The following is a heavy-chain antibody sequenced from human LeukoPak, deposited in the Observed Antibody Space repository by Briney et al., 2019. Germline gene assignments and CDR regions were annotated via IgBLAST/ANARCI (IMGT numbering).Heavy chain of an antibody. CDR3: ATRDSERAAWGFDP. CDR1: GITFSSYA. Sequence: GGSLRLSCTASGITFSSYAMSWVRQAPGKGLEWASSISDSGANTYYADSVKGRFTISRGNSKNTVYLQMNSLRAEDTAVYYCATRDSERAAWGFDPWGQGTLVTVSS. D-gene: IGHD1-26*01. CDR2: ISDSGANT. J-gene: IGHJ5*02. V-gene: IGHV3-23*01.